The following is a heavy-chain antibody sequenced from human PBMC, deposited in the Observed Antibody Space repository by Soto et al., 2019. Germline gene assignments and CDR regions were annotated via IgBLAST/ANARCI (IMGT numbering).Heavy chain of an antibody. CDR1: GGTFSSYA. CDR2: IIPIFGTA. D-gene: IGHD6-6*01. Sequence: ASVKVSCKASGGTFSSYAISWVRQAPGQGLEWMGGIIPIFGTANYAQKFQGRVTITADESTSTAYMELSSLRSEDTAVYYCARGIAARRAFDDYWGQGTLVTVSS. J-gene: IGHJ4*02. CDR3: ARGIAARRAFDDY. V-gene: IGHV1-69*13.